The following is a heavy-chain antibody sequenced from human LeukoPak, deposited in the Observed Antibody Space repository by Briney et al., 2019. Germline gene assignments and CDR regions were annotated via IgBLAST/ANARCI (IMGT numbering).Heavy chain of an antibody. D-gene: IGHD2-2*01. CDR3: ARDPPLGSCSTISCPHLDY. CDR1: GVTFSRYS. Sequence: GGSLRLSCAASGVTFSRYSMNWVRQAPGKGLERGSSISSSSSIIYYADSVKGRFTISRDNAKNSLYLQMNSLRAEDTAVYYCARDPPLGSCSTISCPHLDYWGQGTLVTVSS. V-gene: IGHV3-21*01. CDR2: ISSSSSII. J-gene: IGHJ4*02.